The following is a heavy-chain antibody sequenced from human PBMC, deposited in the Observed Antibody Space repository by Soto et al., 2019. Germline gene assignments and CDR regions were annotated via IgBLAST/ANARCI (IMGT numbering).Heavy chain of an antibody. CDR2: IHYSGIA. CDR3: ARTFCGDDCYAYWYFNV. J-gene: IGHJ2*01. Sequence: SETLSLTCTVSGGSISSYYWSWIRQSPGKGLEWIGYIHYSGIANYNPSLKSRVTMSVDTSRNQFSLELTSVTAADTAMYYCARTFCGDDCYAYWYFNVWGRGTPVTVSS. D-gene: IGHD2-21*02. V-gene: IGHV4-59*01. CDR1: GGSISSYY.